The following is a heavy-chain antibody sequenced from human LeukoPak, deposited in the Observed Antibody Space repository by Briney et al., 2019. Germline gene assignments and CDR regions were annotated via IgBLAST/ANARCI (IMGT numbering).Heavy chain of an antibody. Sequence: VASVKVSCKASGYTFTSYGISWVRQAPGQGLEWMGWISAYNGNTNYAQKLQGRVTMTTDTSTSTAYMELRSLRSDDTAVYYCARYIVVAPAATGWFDPWGQGTLVTVSS. CDR2: ISAYNGNT. V-gene: IGHV1-18*01. D-gene: IGHD2-2*01. CDR1: GYTFTSYG. CDR3: ARYIVVAPAATGWFDP. J-gene: IGHJ5*02.